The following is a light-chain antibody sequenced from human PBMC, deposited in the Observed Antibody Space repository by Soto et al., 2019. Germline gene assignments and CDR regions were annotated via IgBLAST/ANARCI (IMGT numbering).Light chain of an antibody. V-gene: IGLV1-44*01. J-gene: IGLJ1*01. Sequence: QSALIQPPSASGTPGQRVTISCSGSSSNIGSHTVNWYQQLPGTPPKLLICRDNQRPSGVPDRFSGSKSGTSASLAISGLQSEDEADYYCAAWDDNLPGYVFGTGTKGTVL. CDR3: AAWDDNLPGYV. CDR1: SSNIGSHT. CDR2: RDN.